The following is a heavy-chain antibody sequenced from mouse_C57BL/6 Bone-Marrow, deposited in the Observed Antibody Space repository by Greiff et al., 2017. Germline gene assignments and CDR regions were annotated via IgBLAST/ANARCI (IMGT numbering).Heavy chain of an antibody. CDR3: TRETTTVVAPYYYAMDY. J-gene: IGHJ4*01. V-gene: IGHV5-9-1*02. D-gene: IGHD1-1*01. CDR1: GFTFSSYA. Sequence: EVKLVESGEGLVKPGGSLKLSCAASGFTFSSYAMSWVRQTPEKRLEWVAYISSGGDYIYYADTVKGRFTISRDNARNTLYLQMSSLKSEDTAMYYCTRETTTVVAPYYYAMDYWGKGTSVTVSS. CDR2: ISSGGDYI.